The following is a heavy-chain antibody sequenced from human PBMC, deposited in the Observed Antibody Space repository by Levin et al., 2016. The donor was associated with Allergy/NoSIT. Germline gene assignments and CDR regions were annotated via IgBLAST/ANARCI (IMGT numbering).Heavy chain of an antibody. CDR3: ARDRLTTLPTLRYDILTGYHKSYYYYGMDV. Sequence: ASVKVSCKASGYTFTSYGISWVRQAPGQGLEWMGWISAYNGNTNYAQKLQGRVTMTTDTSTSTAYMELRSLRSDDTAVYYCARDRLTTLPTLRYDILTGYHKSYYYYGMDVWGQGTTVTVSS. CDR2: ISAYNGNT. CDR1: GYTFTSYG. D-gene: IGHD3-9*01. V-gene: IGHV1-18*04. J-gene: IGHJ6*02.